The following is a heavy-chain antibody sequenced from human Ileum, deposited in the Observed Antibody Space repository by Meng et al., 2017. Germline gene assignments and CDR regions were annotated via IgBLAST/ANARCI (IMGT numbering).Heavy chain of an antibody. V-gene: IGHV4-4*02. CDR2: IYQSGST. CDR1: GDSISRRGW. D-gene: IGHD1-26*01. J-gene: IGHJ4*02. CDR3: ARHIVGPTPGMEY. Sequence: LQGLVHGPVKPSGTRALPCAGSGDSISRRGWWSWVRQPPGKGLEWIGKIYQSGSTNYTPSLKSRVTISIDRSENQLSLKLSSVTAADTAVYYCARHIVGPTPGMEYWGQGTLVTVSS.